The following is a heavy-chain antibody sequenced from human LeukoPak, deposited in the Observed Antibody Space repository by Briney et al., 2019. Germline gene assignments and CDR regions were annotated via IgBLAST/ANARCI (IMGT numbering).Heavy chain of an antibody. V-gene: IGHV1-24*01. Sequence: SVKVSCKVSGYTLTELSMHWVRQAPGKGLEWMGGFDPEDGETIYAQKFQGRVTMTEDTSTDTAYMELSSLRSEDTAVYYCATGRYYGSGSYKNWFDPWGQGTLVTVSS. CDR3: ATGRYYGSGSYKNWFDP. CDR2: FDPEDGET. D-gene: IGHD3-10*01. J-gene: IGHJ5*02. CDR1: GYTLTELS.